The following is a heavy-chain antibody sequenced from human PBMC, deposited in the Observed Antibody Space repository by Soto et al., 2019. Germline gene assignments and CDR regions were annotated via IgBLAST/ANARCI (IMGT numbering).Heavy chain of an antibody. CDR2: INHSGST. D-gene: IGHD3-22*01. J-gene: IGHJ4*02. Sequence: QVQLQQWGAGLLKPSETLSLTCAVYGGSFSGYYWSWFRQPPGKGLEWIGEINHSGSTNYNPSLKSRFTKSVDTSNNQFSLKLSSVTAADTAVYYCASYDTSGYYVGGQGTLVTVSS. V-gene: IGHV4-34*01. CDR3: ASYDTSGYYV. CDR1: GGSFSGYY.